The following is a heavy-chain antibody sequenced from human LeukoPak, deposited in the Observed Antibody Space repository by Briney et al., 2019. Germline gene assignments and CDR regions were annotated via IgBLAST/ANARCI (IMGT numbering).Heavy chain of an antibody. CDR3: ARGRMPMVRGVPNWFDP. CDR1: GYSFTSYY. D-gene: IGHD3-10*01. CDR2: IIPIFGTA. J-gene: IGHJ5*02. V-gene: IGHV1-69*06. Sequence: SVKVSCKASGYSFTSYYIHWVRQAPGQGLEWMGGIIPIFGTANYAQKFQGRVTITADKSTSTAYMELRSLRSDDTAVYYCARGRMPMVRGVPNWFDPWGQGTLVTVSS.